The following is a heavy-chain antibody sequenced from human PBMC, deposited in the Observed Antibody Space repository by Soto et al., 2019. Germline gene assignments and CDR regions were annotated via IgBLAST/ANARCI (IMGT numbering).Heavy chain of an antibody. J-gene: IGHJ4*02. V-gene: IGHV4-30-2*01. CDR2: TYHSGNP. CDR3: ARQKVSRFYGEVDFFDY. CDR1: GDTISTGGYA. Sequence: SETLSLTCDVSGDTISTGGYAWAWIRQPPGKALEWIGHTYHSGNPYYNPSLKSRVTISIDTSNKHLSLHLSSVTAADTAVYYCARQKVSRFYGEVDFFDYWGLGTLVTVSS. D-gene: IGHD4-17*01.